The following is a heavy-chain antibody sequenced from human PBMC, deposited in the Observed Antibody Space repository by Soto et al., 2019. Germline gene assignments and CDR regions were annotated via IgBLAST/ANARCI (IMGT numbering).Heavy chain of an antibody. Sequence: GGSLRLSCAASGFTVSSNYMSWVRQAPGKGLEWVSVIYSGGSTYYADSVKGRFTISRDNSKNTLYLQMNSLRAEDTAVYYCARLPRGSGTPARGYQIDYWGQGTLVTVSS. CDR2: IYSGGST. CDR3: ARLPRGSGTPARGYQIDY. V-gene: IGHV3-66*04. J-gene: IGHJ4*02. CDR1: GFTVSSNY. D-gene: IGHD3-10*01.